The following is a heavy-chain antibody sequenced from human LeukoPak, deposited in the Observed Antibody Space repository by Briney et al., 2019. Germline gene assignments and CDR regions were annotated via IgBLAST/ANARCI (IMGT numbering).Heavy chain of an antibody. V-gene: IGHV1-2*02. D-gene: IGHD4-17*01. CDR2: INPNSGGT. CDR1: GYTFTSYY. CDR3: ARVFGYGDYGGWFDP. Sequence: ASVKVSCKASGYTFTSYYMHWVRQAPGQGLEWMGWINPNSGGTNYAQKFQGRVTMTRDTSISTAYMELSRLRSDDTAVYYCARVFGYGDYGGWFDPWGQGTLVTVSS. J-gene: IGHJ5*02.